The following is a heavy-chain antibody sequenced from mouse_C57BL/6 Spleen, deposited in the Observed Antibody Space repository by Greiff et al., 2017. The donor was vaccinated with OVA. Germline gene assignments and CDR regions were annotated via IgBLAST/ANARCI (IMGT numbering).Heavy chain of an antibody. Sequence: QVQLQQSGPELVKPGASVKISCKASGYAFSSSWMNWVKQRPGKGLEWIGRIYPGDGDTNYNGKFKGKATLTADKSSSTAYMQLSSLTSEDSAVDFCARSLGQDFFDYWGQGTTLTVSS. CDR2: IYPGDGDT. J-gene: IGHJ2*01. CDR1: GYAFSSSW. V-gene: IGHV1-82*01. D-gene: IGHD4-1*01. CDR3: ARSLGQDFFDY.